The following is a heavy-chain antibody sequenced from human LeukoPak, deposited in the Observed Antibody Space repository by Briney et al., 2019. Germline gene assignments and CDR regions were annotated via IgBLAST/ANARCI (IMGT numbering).Heavy chain of an antibody. V-gene: IGHV4-38-2*01. J-gene: IGHJ4*02. CDR3: ARQTYYDFWSGYYYYFDY. CDR1: GYSTSSGYY. CDR2: IYHSGST. Sequence: PSETLSLTCAVSGYSTSSGYYWGWIRQPPGKGLEWIGSIYHSGSTYYNPSLKSRVTISVDTSKNQFSLKLSSVTAADTAVYYCARQTYYDFWSGYYYYFDYWGQGTLVTVSS. D-gene: IGHD3-3*01.